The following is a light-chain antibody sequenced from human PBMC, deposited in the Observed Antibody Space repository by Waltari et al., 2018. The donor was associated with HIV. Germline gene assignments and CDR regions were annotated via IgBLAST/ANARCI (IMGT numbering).Light chain of an antibody. CDR3: CSYAGGYTLV. CDR1: STEVGGFNS. Sequence: QSALTQPRPVPGSPGQSVTLSSPGTSTEVGGFNSFPWYQQHPGKAPKLMIYDVTKRPSGVPDRFSGSKSGNTASLTISGLQAEDEADYFCCSYAGGYTLVFGGGTKLTVL. J-gene: IGLJ3*02. V-gene: IGLV2-11*01. CDR2: DVT.